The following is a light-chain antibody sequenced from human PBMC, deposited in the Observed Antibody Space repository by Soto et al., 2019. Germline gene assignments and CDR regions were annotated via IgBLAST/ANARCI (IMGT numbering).Light chain of an antibody. CDR2: DNN. J-gene: IGLJ2*01. CDR3: QSYDSSLSVVV. Sequence: SVLTQPPSVSGAPGQRVTISCTGTSSNIGPGYNVHWYQHVPGRAPKLLIYDNNNRPSGVPDRFSGSKSGTSASLAITGLQAEDEADYYCQSYDSSLSVVVFGGGTKLTVL. V-gene: IGLV1-40*01. CDR1: SSNIGPGYN.